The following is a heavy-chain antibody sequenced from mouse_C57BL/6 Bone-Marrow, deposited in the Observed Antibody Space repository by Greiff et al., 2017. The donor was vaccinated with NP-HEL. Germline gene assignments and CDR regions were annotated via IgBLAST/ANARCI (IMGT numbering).Heavy chain of an antibody. D-gene: IGHD2-4*01. Sequence: QVQLQQSGAELARPGASVKLSCKASGYTYTSYGLSWVKQRTGQGLEWIGEIYPRSGNTYSNEKFKSKATLTVDKPSSTAYMQLSSLTSEDSAVYYCARGDYDVRPDYWGQGTTLTVSS. V-gene: IGHV1-81*01. CDR2: IYPRSGNT. CDR3: ARGDYDVRPDY. CDR1: GYTYTSYG. J-gene: IGHJ2*01.